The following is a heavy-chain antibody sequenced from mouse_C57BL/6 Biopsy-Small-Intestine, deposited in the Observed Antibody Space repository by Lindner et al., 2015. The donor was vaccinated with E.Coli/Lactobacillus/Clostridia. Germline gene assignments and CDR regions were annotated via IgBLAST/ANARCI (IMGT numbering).Heavy chain of an antibody. V-gene: IGHV1-42*01. Sequence: VQLQESGAELVKPGASVKISCKASGYAFSSSWMNWVKQSPEKSLEWIGEINPSTGGTTYNQKFKAKATLTVDKSSSTAYMQLKSLTSEDSAVYYCARFHYYGRGYYFDYWGQGTTLTVSS. CDR2: INPSTGGT. D-gene: IGHD1-1*01. CDR1: GYAFSSSW. J-gene: IGHJ2*01. CDR3: ARFHYYGRGYYFDY.